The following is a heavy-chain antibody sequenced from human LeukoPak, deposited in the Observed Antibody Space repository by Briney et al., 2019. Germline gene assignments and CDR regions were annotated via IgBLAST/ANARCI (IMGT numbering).Heavy chain of an antibody. CDR2: IYYSGST. D-gene: IGHD6-19*01. Sequence: SETLSLTCTVSGYSISSGYYWGWIRQPPGKGLEWIGYIYYSGSTNYNPSLKSRVTISVDTSKNQFSLKLSSVTAADTAVYYCAKDRGQWLVMEGFDPWGQGTLVTVSS. CDR3: AKDRGQWLVMEGFDP. CDR1: GYSISSGYY. J-gene: IGHJ5*02. V-gene: IGHV4-61*01.